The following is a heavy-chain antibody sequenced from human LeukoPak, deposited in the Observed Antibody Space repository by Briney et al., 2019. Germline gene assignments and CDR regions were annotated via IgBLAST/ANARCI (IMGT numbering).Heavy chain of an antibody. Sequence: GGSLRLSCAASGFTFGSHAMYWVRQAPGKGLEWVAGIFGSGGSPHYADPVKGRLTISRDNSRNTVYLQINSLRAEDTAVYYCGKTTVGYSSGQKPAWPVDYWGQGTLVTVSS. CDR2: IFGSGGSP. V-gene: IGHV3-23*01. CDR3: GKTTVGYSSGQKPAWPVDY. D-gene: IGHD5-18*01. CDR1: GFTFGSHA. J-gene: IGHJ4*02.